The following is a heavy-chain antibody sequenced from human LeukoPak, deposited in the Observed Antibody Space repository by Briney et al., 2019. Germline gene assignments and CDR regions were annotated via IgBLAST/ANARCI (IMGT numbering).Heavy chain of an antibody. CDR1: GFTFSTYW. Sequence: GGSLRLPCAASGFTFSTYWMHWVRQAPGKGLVWLSRISSDGSSTNYADSGKGRFTISRDNAKNTLYLQMNSLRAEDTAVYYCARDYGEGGYYFDYWGQGTLVTVSS. D-gene: IGHD4-17*01. V-gene: IGHV3-74*01. CDR3: ARDYGEGGYYFDY. CDR2: ISSDGSST. J-gene: IGHJ4*02.